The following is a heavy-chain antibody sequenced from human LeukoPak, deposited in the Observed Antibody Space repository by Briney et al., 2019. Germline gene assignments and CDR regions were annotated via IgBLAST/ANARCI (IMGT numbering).Heavy chain of an antibody. CDR3: ARGSYYYDSSGHDALDY. CDR2: IYSGGGT. Sequence: GGSLRLSCAASGFTVRSNYMSWVRQAPGKGLEWVSVIYSGGGTYYADSVKGRFTISRDNSKNTLYLQMNSLRAEDTAVYYCARGSYYYDSSGHDALDYWGQGTLVTVSS. D-gene: IGHD3-22*01. CDR1: GFTVRSNY. J-gene: IGHJ4*02. V-gene: IGHV3-66*01.